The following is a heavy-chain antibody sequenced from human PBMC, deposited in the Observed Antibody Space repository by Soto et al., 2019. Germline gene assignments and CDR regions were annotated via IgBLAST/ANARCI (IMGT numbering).Heavy chain of an antibody. V-gene: IGHV3-48*01. Sequence: PGGSLRLSCAASGFTFSSYSMNWVRQAPGKGLEWVSYISSSSSTIYYADSVKGRFTISRDNAKNSLYLQMNSLRAEDTAVYYCARDPLADYYYYYMDVWGKGTTVTVSS. CDR2: ISSSSSTI. CDR1: GFTFSSYS. CDR3: ARDPLADYYYYYMDV. J-gene: IGHJ6*03.